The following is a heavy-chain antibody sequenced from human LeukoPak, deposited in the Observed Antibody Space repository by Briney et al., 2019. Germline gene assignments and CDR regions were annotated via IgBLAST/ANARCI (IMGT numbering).Heavy chain of an antibody. V-gene: IGHV3-30*03. CDR3: ARDGSSYCGGDCYPGAWFDP. J-gene: IGHJ5*02. D-gene: IGHD2-21*02. CDR2: ISYDGSNK. Sequence: GGSLRLSCAASGFTFSSYGMHWVRQAPGKGLEWVAVISYDGSNKYYADSVKGRFTISRDNSKNTLYLQMNSLRAEDTAVYYCARDGSSYCGGDCYPGAWFDPWGQGTLVTVSS. CDR1: GFTFSSYG.